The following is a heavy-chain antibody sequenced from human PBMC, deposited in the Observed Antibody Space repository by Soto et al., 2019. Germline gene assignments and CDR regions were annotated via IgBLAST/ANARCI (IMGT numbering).Heavy chain of an antibody. D-gene: IGHD6-13*01. Sequence: EVQLLESGGGLVQPGGSLRLSCAASGFTFSNYAMSWVRQAPGKGLEWVSAISGGGAGTDYADSVRGRFTISRDNSKNTLSLHMTALRAEDTALYFCARNPSSSSWLYFDPWGQGTLVTVSS. CDR1: GFTFSNYA. V-gene: IGHV3-23*01. CDR2: ISGGGAGT. J-gene: IGHJ5*02. CDR3: ARNPSSSSWLYFDP.